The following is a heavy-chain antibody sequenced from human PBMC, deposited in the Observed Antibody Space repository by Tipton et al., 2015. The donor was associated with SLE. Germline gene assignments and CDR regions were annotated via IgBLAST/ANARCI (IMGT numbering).Heavy chain of an antibody. CDR3: ASRSWGIAVYAFDI. J-gene: IGHJ3*02. CDR2: INTYTGNT. CDR1: GYTFNRYS. V-gene: IGHV1-18*01. D-gene: IGHD6-19*01. Sequence: QSGPEVKKPGASVKVSCKASGYTFNRYSLNWVRQAPGQGLEWMGWINTYTGNTNYTQKLQGRVTLTTDTSTRTAYMELRSLRSDDTAVYYCASRSWGIAVYAFDIWGQGTMVTVSS.